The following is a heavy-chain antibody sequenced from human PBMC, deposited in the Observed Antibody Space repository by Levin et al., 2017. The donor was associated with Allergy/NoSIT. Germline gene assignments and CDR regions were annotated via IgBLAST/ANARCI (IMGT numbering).Heavy chain of an antibody. J-gene: IGHJ4*02. CDR2: IYSGGST. CDR3: AREVVRGVID. Sequence: GESLKISCAASGFTVSSNYMSWVRQAPGKGLEWVSVIYSGGSTYYADSVKGRFTISRDNSKNTLYLQMNSLRAEDTAVYYCAREVVRGVIDWGQGTLVTVSS. V-gene: IGHV3-66*02. D-gene: IGHD3-10*01. CDR1: GFTVSSNY.